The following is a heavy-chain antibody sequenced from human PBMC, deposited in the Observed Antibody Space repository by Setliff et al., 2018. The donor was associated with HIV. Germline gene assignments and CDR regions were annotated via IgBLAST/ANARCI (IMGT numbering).Heavy chain of an antibody. CDR2: FDPEDGDT. D-gene: IGHD5-12*01. CDR1: GDTLSELS. V-gene: IGHV1-24*01. J-gene: IGHJ6*02. CDR3: ARVSGWIYPIVNYYGFDV. Sequence: GASVKVSCKVSGDTLSELSMHWVRQAPGKGLEWMGGFDPEDGDTMYAQKFQGRVTMTEDTSTDTAYMELSSLRSEDTAVYYCARVSGWIYPIVNYYGFDVWGQGTTVTVSS.